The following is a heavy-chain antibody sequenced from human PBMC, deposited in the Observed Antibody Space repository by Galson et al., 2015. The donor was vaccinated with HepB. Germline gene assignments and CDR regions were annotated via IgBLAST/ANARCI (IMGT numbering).Heavy chain of an antibody. CDR2: VSYDGSVK. V-gene: IGHV3-30*18. D-gene: IGHD4-11*01. J-gene: IGHJ6*02. CDR1: GFTFSTYA. Sequence: SLRLSCAASGFTFSTYAMHWVRQAPGKGLEWVAIVSYDGSVKYHADSVEGRFTISKDNAKNTLYLQMNNLRAEDTAVYYCAKATTTAHYYYGNDVWGQGTPVTVSS. CDR3: AKATTTAHYYYGNDV.